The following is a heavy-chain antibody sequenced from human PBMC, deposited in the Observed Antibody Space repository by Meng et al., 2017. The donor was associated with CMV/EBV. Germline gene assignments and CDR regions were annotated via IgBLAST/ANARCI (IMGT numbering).Heavy chain of an antibody. J-gene: IGHJ4*02. Sequence: GGSLRLSCAASGFTFSSYSMNWVRQAPGKGLEWVSSISSSSSYIYYADSVKGRFTISRDNAKNSLYLQMNSLRAEDTAVYYCARVKFALRYFDYWGQGTLVIVSS. CDR1: GFTFSSYS. V-gene: IGHV3-21*01. CDR2: ISSSSSYI. CDR3: ARVKFALRYFDY. D-gene: IGHD3-3*02.